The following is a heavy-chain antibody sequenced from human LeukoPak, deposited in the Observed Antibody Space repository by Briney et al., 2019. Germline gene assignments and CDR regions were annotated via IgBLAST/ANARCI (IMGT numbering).Heavy chain of an antibody. CDR1: GFTFSSYG. Sequence: PGRSLRLSCAASGFTFSSYGMHWVRQAPGKGLEWVAVISYDGSNKYYADSVKDRFTISRDNAKNTLYLQMNSLRAEDTAVYYCARGGPPDYWGQGTLVTVSS. CDR2: ISYDGSNK. V-gene: IGHV3-30*03. CDR3: ARGGPPDY. J-gene: IGHJ4*02.